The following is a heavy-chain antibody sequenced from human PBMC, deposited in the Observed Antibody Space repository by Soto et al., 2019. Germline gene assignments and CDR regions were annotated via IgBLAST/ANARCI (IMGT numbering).Heavy chain of an antibody. Sequence: GASVKVSCKASGYSFTSYWMHWVRRAPGQGLEWMGLIKASDDDTIYAQNFQGRVTMTRDTSTSTVYMELTSLSSEDTAVYYCAREDGAFDSWGQGTPVTVSS. CDR3: AREDGAFDS. CDR2: IKASDDDT. D-gene: IGHD3-10*01. V-gene: IGHV1-46*01. J-gene: IGHJ4*02. CDR1: GYSFTSYW.